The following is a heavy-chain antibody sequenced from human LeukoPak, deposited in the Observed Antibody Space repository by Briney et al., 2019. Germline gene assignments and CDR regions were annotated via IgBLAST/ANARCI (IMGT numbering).Heavy chain of an antibody. V-gene: IGHV4-4*02. CDR3: ARVLQPAAFDY. CDR2: IYHSGST. CDR1: GGSISSSNW. J-gene: IGHJ4*02. Sequence: SETLSLTCAVSGGSISSSNWWSWVRQPPGKGLEWIGEIYHSGSTNYNPSLKSRVTISVDEPKNQFSLKLSSVTAADTAVYYCARVLQPAAFDYWGQGTLVTVSS. D-gene: IGHD2-2*01.